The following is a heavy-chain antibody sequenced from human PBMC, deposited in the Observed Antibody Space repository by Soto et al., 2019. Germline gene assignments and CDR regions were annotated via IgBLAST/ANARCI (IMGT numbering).Heavy chain of an antibody. J-gene: IGHJ6*02. D-gene: IGHD6-13*01. V-gene: IGHV4-61*01. CDR2: IYTRGST. CDR1: GGSVSSGSCY. CDR3: AKGIAAAARRYYYYGMDV. Sequence: SETLSLTCTVSGGSVSSGSCYWIWLRQPPGMGPPGNGRIYTRGSTNYNRDPKYPVTISVDTSKNQFSLKLSSVTAADTAVYYCAKGIAAAARRYYYYGMDVWGQGTTVTVSS.